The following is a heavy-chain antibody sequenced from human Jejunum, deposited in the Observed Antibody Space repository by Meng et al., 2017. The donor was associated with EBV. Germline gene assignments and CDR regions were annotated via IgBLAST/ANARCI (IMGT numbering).Heavy chain of an antibody. CDR3: AHFYDSSGYTDS. V-gene: IGHV2-5*02. J-gene: IGHJ5*01. Sequence: QITLKESVPTLVKPTQTLTLTWTFSGFSLSTIGVGVSWIRQPPGKALEWLALIYWDDDQRFSPSLRSRLTITKDTSKNQVVLTMTNMDPADTGTYFCAHFYDSSGYTDSWGQGTLVTVSS. CDR1: GFSLSTIGVG. D-gene: IGHD3-22*01. CDR2: IYWDDDQ.